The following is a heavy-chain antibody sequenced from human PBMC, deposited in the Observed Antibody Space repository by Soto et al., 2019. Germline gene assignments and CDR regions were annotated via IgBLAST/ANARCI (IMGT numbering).Heavy chain of an antibody. CDR2: IGTAGDT. V-gene: IGHV3-13*04. CDR1: GFTFSSYD. D-gene: IGHD3-10*01. J-gene: IGHJ4*02. CDR3: ARGKTYYYGSGSYPVLDY. Sequence: GGSLRLSCVSSGFTFSSYDMHWVRQATGKGLEWVSAIGTAGDTYYPGSVKGRFTISRENAKNSLYLQMNSLRAGDTAVYYCARGKTYYYGSGSYPVLDYWGQGTLVTVSS.